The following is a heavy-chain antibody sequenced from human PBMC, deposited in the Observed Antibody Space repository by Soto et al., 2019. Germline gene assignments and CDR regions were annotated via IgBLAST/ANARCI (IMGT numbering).Heavy chain of an antibody. V-gene: IGHV4-4*07. J-gene: IGHJ5*02. CDR3: AREIAVAGTGVSWFDP. Sequence: KPSETLSLTCTVSGGSISSYYWSWIRQPAGKGLEWIGRIYTSGSTNYNPSLKSRVTMSVDTSKNQFSLKLSSVTAADTAVYYCAREIAVAGTGVSWFDPWGQGTLVTVSS. D-gene: IGHD6-19*01. CDR2: IYTSGST. CDR1: GGSISSYY.